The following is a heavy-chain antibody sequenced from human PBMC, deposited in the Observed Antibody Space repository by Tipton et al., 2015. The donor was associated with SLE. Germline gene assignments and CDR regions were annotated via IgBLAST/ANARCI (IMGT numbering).Heavy chain of an antibody. V-gene: IGHV4-59*11. D-gene: IGHD6-13*01. CDR2: IYYSGST. Sequence: TLSLTCTVSGGSISSHYWSWIRQPPGKGLEWIGYIYYSGSTNYNPSLKSRVTISVDTSKNQFSLKLSSVTAADTAVYYCARGPPRKSRYSRNWFDPWGQGTLVTVSS. J-gene: IGHJ5*02. CDR1: GGSISSHY. CDR3: ARGPPRKSRYSRNWFDP.